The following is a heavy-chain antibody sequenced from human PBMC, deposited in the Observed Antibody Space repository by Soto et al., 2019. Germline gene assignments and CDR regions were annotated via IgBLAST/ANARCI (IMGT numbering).Heavy chain of an antibody. CDR3: ARDISSRSSPDYYYYMDV. V-gene: IGHV4-31*03. Sequence: QVQLQESGPGLVKPSQTLSLTCTVSGGSISSGGYYWSWIRQHPGKGLEWIGYIYYSGSTYYNPSRQSRVTISVDTSKNQFSLKLSSVTAADTAVYDCARDISSRSSPDYYYYMDVWGKGTTVTVSS. CDR2: IYYSGST. CDR1: GGSISSGGYY. J-gene: IGHJ6*03. D-gene: IGHD6-19*01.